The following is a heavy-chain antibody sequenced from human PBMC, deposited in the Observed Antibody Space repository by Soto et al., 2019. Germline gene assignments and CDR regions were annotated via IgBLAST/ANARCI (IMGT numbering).Heavy chain of an antibody. J-gene: IGHJ4*02. V-gene: IGHV3-11*05. CDR1: GFTFSDHS. CDR2: ISTSSSYT. Sequence: QVQLVESGGGLVKPGGSLRLSCVASGFTFSDHSMTWIRQASGKGLEWLSFISTSSSYTNYADSVKGRFTISRDNAMNSLYLQMNSLRAEDTAVYYCARLRLTGYFDYWGQGTLVTVSS. CDR3: ARLRLTGYFDY.